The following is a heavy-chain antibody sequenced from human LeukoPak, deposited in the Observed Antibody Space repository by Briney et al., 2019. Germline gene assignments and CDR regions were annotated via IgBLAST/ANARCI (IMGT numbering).Heavy chain of an antibody. D-gene: IGHD5-24*01. Sequence: PSETLSLTCTVSGGSISSSNYYWGWIRQPPWKGLEWIGSIFYSGSTNYNPSLKSRVTISVDTSKNQFSLKLTSVTAADTAVYYCAKLKWLQLGYFDYWGQGTLVTVSS. V-gene: IGHV4-39*01. J-gene: IGHJ4*02. CDR1: GGSISSSNYY. CDR2: IFYSGST. CDR3: AKLKWLQLGYFDY.